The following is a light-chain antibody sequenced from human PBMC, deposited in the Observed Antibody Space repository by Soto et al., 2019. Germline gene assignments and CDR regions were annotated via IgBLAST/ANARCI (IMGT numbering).Light chain of an antibody. J-gene: IGLJ2*01. Sequence: QSVLTQPPSVSGAPGQRVTISCTGSSSNIGAGYEVHWYQQLPRTAPKLLIYGNSNRPSGVPDRFSGSKSGTSASLAITGXXAXXEAXYYCQSYDNSLSGMVFGGGTKLTVL. CDR1: SSNIGAGYE. CDR3: QSYDNSLSGMV. V-gene: IGLV1-40*01. CDR2: GNS.